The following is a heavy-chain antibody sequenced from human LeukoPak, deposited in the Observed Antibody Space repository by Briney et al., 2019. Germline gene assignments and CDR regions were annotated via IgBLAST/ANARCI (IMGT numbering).Heavy chain of an antibody. Sequence: GGSLRLSCAASGFTFSSYAMHWVRQTPGKGLEWVVVISYDGSNKYYADSVKGRFTISRDNSKNTLYLQMNSLRAEDTAVYYCARGGYEAFGYYYGMDVWGQGTTVTVSS. CDR2: ISYDGSNK. J-gene: IGHJ6*02. D-gene: IGHD5-12*01. V-gene: IGHV3-30-3*01. CDR3: ARGGYEAFGYYYGMDV. CDR1: GFTFSSYA.